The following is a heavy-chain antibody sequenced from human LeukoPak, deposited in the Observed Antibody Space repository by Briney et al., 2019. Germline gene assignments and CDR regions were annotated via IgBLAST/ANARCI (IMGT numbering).Heavy chain of an antibody. D-gene: IGHD6-13*01. CDR1: GYTFTSYY. CDR3: AGYGFSTVWQGGWHAFDI. CDR2: INPTTCDT. V-gene: IGHV1-46*01. J-gene: IGHJ3*02. Sequence: ASVTVPCKASGYTFTSYYMHWVRQAPGQGLEWMGLINPTTCDTTYPQKFQDRLTMTRDMSTSTVYMELSSLTSEDTAVVYCAGYGFSTVWQGGWHAFDIWGQGTVVTVSS.